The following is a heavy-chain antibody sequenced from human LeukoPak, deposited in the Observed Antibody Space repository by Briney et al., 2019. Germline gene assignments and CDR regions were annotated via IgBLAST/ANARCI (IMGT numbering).Heavy chain of an antibody. CDR2: ISNSGGRT. J-gene: IGHJ4*02. V-gene: IGHV3-23*01. CDR3: AKDHTLWAGAYYFDY. Sequence: GGSLRLSCAASGLTFSTYAMSRVRQAPGKGLEWVSAISNSGGRTYYADSVKGRFAISRDNSKNTLYLQMNSLRAGDTATYYCAKDHTLWAGAYYFDYWGQGALVTVSS. D-gene: IGHD3/OR15-3a*01. CDR1: GLTFSTYA.